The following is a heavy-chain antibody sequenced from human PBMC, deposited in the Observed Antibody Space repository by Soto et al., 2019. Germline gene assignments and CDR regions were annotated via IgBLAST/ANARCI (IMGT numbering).Heavy chain of an antibody. J-gene: IGHJ5*02. Sequence: PSETLSLTCAVHGGSFSGYYWRCLRPPPGKGLEWIGEINHSGSTNYNPSLKSRVTISVDTSKNQFSLKLSSVTAADTAVYYCASGNCSGGSCYIGPWGQGTLVAVSS. V-gene: IGHV4-34*01. D-gene: IGHD2-15*01. CDR3: ASGNCSGGSCYIGP. CDR1: GGSFSGYY. CDR2: INHSGST.